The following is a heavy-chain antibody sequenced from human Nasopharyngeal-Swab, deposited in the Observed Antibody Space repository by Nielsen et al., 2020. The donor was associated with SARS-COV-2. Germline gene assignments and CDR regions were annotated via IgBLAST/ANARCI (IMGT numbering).Heavy chain of an antibody. J-gene: IGHJ5*02. V-gene: IGHV3-23*01. CDR1: GFTFSSYA. CDR3: AKAVAPSSS. CDR2: ISGSGGST. D-gene: IGHD6-6*01. Sequence: GEPLKISCAASGFTFSSYAMSWVRQAPGKGLEWVSAISGSGGSTYYADSVKGRFTISRDNSKNTLYLQMNSLRAEDTAVYYCAKAVAPSSSWGQGTLVTVSP.